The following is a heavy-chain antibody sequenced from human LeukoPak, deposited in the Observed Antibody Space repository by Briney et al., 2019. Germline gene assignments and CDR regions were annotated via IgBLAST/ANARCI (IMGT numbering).Heavy chain of an antibody. CDR1: GFTFSSYW. Sequence: GGSLRLSCAASGFTFSSYWMSWVRQAPGKGLEWVANIKQDGSEKYYVDSVKGRFTISRDNAKNSLYLQMNNLRAEDTAVYYCARRTRQLVRGYYYYYGMDVWGQGTTVTVSS. CDR3: ARRTRQLVRGYYYYYGMDV. V-gene: IGHV3-7*05. D-gene: IGHD6-6*01. J-gene: IGHJ6*02. CDR2: IKQDGSEK.